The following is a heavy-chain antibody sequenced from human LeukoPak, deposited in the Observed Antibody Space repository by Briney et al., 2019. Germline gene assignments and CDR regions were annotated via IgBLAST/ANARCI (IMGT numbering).Heavy chain of an antibody. CDR3: AREGIVVVVAATHNWFDP. Sequence: SEILSLTCAVYGGSFSGYYWSWIRQPPGKGLEWIGEINHSGSTNYNPSLKSRVTISVDTSKNQFSLKLSSVTAADTAVYYCAREGIVVVVAATHNWFDPWGQGTLVTVSS. CDR2: INHSGST. CDR1: GGSFSGYY. V-gene: IGHV4-34*01. J-gene: IGHJ5*02. D-gene: IGHD2-15*01.